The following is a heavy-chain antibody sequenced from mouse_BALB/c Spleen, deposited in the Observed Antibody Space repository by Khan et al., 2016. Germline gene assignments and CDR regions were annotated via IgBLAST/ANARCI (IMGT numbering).Heavy chain of an antibody. V-gene: IGHV14-1*02. CDR3: ARYYTGRSEYHFDY. D-gene: IGHD1-1*01. CDR1: GFNIKDYY. Sequence: VQLKQSGAELVRPGALVKLSCKASGFNIKDYYMHWVKQRPEQGLEWIGWIDPENGNTIYDPKFEGKASITADTTSKTAYLQLCSLTSEDTAAYFCARYYTGRSEYHFDYWGQGTTLPVSS. CDR2: IDPENGNT. J-gene: IGHJ2*01.